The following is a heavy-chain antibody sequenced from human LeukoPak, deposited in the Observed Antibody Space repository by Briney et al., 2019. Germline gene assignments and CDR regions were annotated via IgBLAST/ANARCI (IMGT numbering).Heavy chain of an antibody. CDR3: ASTFMTTVQFDY. CDR1: GASIRSYY. V-gene: IGHV4-59*01. Sequence: PSETLSLTCTVSGASIRSYYWSWIRQLPGQGLEWIGYIYYTGTTNHNPSLRSRVTIAVDTSKNQFSLKLTSVTAADTAVYYCASTFMTTVQFDYWGQGTLVTVSS. J-gene: IGHJ4*02. CDR2: IYYTGTT. D-gene: IGHD4-17*01.